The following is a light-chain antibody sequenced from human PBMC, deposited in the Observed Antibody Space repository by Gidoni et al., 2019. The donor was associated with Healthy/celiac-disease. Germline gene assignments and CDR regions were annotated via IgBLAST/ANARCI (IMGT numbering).Light chain of an antibody. J-gene: IGKJ1*01. CDR2: GAS. V-gene: IGKV3-15*01. CDR1: QSVSSN. Sequence: DIVMTQSPATLSVSPGARATLSCRASQSVSSNLAWYQQKPGQAPRLLIYGASTRATGIPARFSGSGSGTEFTLTISSLQSEDFAVYYCQQYNNWLWTFGQGTKVEIK. CDR3: QQYNNWLWT.